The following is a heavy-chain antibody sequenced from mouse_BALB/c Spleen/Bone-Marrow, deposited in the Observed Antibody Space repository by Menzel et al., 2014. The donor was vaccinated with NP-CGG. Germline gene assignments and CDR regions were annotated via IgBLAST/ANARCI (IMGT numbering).Heavy chain of an antibody. CDR1: GYAFSSSW. Sequence: VQLVESGPELVRPGASVKISCKASGYAFSSSWMNWVKQRPVQGLEWIGRIFPGDGDTYYNGKFKGKATLTADKSSSTAYMQLSSLTSVDSAIYFCARSDGYRAMDYWGQGTSVTVSS. CDR2: IFPGDGDT. D-gene: IGHD2-3*01. V-gene: IGHV1-82*01. J-gene: IGHJ4*01. CDR3: ARSDGYRAMDY.